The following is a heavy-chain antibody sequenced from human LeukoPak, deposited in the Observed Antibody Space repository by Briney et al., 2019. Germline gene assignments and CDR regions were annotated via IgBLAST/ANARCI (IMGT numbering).Heavy chain of an antibody. V-gene: IGHV4-59*01. Sequence: SETLSLTCTVSGDSISSYYWSWIRQPPGKGLEWIGYIYYSGSTNYNPSLKSRVTISVDTSKNQFSLKLSSVTAADTAVYYCARDPPGELIFNWFDPWGQGTLVTVSS. J-gene: IGHJ5*02. CDR1: GDSISSYY. D-gene: IGHD1-26*01. CDR2: IYYSGST. CDR3: ARDPPGELIFNWFDP.